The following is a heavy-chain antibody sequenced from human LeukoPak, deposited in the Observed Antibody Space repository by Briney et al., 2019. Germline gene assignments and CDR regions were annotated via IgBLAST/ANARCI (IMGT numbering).Heavy chain of an antibody. CDR2: IYYSGST. V-gene: IGHV4-61*01. D-gene: IGHD2-2*01. J-gene: IGHJ6*02. CDR3: ARVAGGGTGYCSSTSCSYYYYYGMDV. CDR1: GGSVSSGSYY. Sequence: SETLSLTCTVSGGSVSSGSYYWSWIRQPPGKGLEWIGYIYYSGSTNYNPSLKSRATISVDTSKNQFSLKLSSVTAADTAVYYCARVAGGGTGYCSSTSCSYYYYYGMDVWGQGTTVTVSS.